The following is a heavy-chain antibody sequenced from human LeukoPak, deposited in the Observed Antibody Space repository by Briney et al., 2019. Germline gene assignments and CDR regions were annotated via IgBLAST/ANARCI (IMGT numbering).Heavy chain of an antibody. CDR1: GLTVSSNC. D-gene: IGHD3-22*01. V-gene: IGHV3-53*01. Sequence: GGSLRLSCTASGLTVSSNCMRWVRHAPGKGLEWVSFIYSGGNTYYADSVKGRFPISRDNSKNTFHLQMNSLRAEDTAVYYCARRAGDYSHPYDYWGQGTLVTVSS. J-gene: IGHJ4*02. CDR2: IYSGGNT. CDR3: ARRAGDYSHPYDY.